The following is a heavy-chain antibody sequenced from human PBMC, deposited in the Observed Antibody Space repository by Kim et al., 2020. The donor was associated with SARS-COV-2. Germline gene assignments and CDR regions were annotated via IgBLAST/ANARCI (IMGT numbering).Heavy chain of an antibody. J-gene: IGHJ6*02. CDR3: ARDGRPPLLLWFGELLPYYYYGMDV. Sequence: RGSLRLSCAASGFTFSSYSMNWVRQAPGKGLEWVSYISSSSSTIYYADSVKGRFTISRDNAKNSLYLQMNSLRAEDTAVYYCARDGRPPLLLWFGELLPYYYYGMDVWGQGTTVTVSS. CDR2: ISSSSSTI. CDR1: GFTFSSYS. V-gene: IGHV3-48*04. D-gene: IGHD3-10*01.